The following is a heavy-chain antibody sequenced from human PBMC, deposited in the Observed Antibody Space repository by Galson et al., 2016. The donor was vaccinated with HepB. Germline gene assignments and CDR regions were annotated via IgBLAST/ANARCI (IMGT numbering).Heavy chain of an antibody. CDR1: GGSISNYNYC. Sequence: ETLSLTCSVSGGSISNYNYCWGWIRQSPGTGLEWIGSIYYRGNTYYNPSLKSRVTVSVDTSKNQVALKLTSVTAADTAVYYCATRSFLGGDDSSGYYFHYYGMDVWGRGTTVIVSS. CDR2: IYYRGNT. D-gene: IGHD3-22*01. J-gene: IGHJ6*02. CDR3: ATRSFLGGDDSSGYYFHYYGMDV. V-gene: IGHV4-39*01.